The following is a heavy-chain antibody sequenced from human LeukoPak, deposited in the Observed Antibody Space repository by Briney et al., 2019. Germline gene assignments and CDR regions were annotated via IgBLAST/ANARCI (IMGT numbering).Heavy chain of an antibody. CDR1: GGSISSHNW. Sequence: SGTLSLTCAVSGGSISSHNWWNWVRRPPGKGLEWIGEIHHSGGTNSKPSLKSRVTISIDNSKNQLSLNLNSMTAADTAVYYCARYHNGYDDYWGPGSLVTVSS. J-gene: IGHJ4*02. D-gene: IGHD5-18*01. CDR2: IHHSGGT. V-gene: IGHV4-4*02. CDR3: ARYHNGYDDY.